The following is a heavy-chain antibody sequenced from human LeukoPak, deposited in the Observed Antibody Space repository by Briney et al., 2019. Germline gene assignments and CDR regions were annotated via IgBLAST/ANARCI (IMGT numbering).Heavy chain of an antibody. CDR3: ARDQSSSWLNDAFDI. CDR1: GGTFSSYA. Sequence: GASVKVSCKASGGTFSSYAISWVRQAPGQGPEWMGGIIPIFGTANYAQKFQGRATITADESTSTAYMELSSLRSEDTAVYYCARDQSSSWLNDAFDIWGQGTMVTVSS. V-gene: IGHV1-69*13. D-gene: IGHD6-13*01. CDR2: IIPIFGTA. J-gene: IGHJ3*02.